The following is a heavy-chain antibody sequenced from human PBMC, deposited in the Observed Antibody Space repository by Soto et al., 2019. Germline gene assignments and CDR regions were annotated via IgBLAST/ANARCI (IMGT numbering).Heavy chain of an antibody. Sequence: ASVKVSCKASGYTFTGYYMHWVRQAPGQGLEWMGWINPNSGGTNYAQKFQGRVTMTRDTSISTAYMELSRLRSDDTAVYYCARRAAADNTCFQHWGQGTLVTVSS. J-gene: IGHJ1*01. V-gene: IGHV1-2*02. CDR2: INPNSGGT. CDR1: GYTFTGYY. D-gene: IGHD6-13*01. CDR3: ARRAAADNTCFQH.